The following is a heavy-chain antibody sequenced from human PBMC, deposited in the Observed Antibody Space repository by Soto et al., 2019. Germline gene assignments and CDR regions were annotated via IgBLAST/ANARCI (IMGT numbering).Heavy chain of an antibody. V-gene: IGHV3-33*03. CDR2: IWYDGSGQ. Sequence: QVQLVESGGGLVQPGRSLRLSCVVSGFTFSNYGMHWVRQAPGKGLEWVADIWYDGSGQRYAGSVQGRFTISRDNSKNTLYLQINSLRVEDTAVYYCAKDEVLRKYYGHSLDVWGQGTTVTLSS. CDR3: AKDEVLRKYYGHSLDV. CDR1: GFTFSNYG. J-gene: IGHJ6*02. D-gene: IGHD4-17*01.